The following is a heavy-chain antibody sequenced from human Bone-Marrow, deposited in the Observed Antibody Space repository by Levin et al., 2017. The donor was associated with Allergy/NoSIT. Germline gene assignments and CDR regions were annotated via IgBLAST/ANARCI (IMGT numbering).Heavy chain of an antibody. CDR1: GYTFTGYY. J-gene: IGHJ4*02. V-gene: IGHV1-2*02. CDR2: INPNSGGT. Sequence: GESLKISCKASGYTFTGYYMHWVRQAPGQGLEWMGWINPNSGGTNYAQKFQGRVTMTRDTSISTAYMELSRLRSDDTAVYYCVRGYYDSLDYWGQGTLVTVSS. D-gene: IGHD3-22*01. CDR3: VRGYYDSLDY.